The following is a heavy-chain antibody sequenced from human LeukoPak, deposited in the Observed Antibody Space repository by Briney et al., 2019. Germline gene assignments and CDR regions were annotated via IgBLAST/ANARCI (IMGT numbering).Heavy chain of an antibody. D-gene: IGHD2-15*01. CDR3: ARVLRGYFDY. Sequence: GGSLRLSCAVSGFTLSNYGMHWVRQAPGKGPEWVAFIRHDGSNTNYADSVKGRFTISRDSSKNTLYLQMNSLRAEDTAVYYCARVLRGYFDYWGQGTLVTVTS. J-gene: IGHJ4*02. CDR1: GFTLSNYG. CDR2: IRHDGSNT. V-gene: IGHV3-30*02.